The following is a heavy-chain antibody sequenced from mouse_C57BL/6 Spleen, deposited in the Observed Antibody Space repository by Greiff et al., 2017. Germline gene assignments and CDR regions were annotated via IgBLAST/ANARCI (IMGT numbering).Heavy chain of an antibody. D-gene: IGHD1-1*01. J-gene: IGHJ3*01. CDR2: SYPGSGRT. CDR1: GYTFTSYW. Sequence: QVHVKQPGAELVKPGASVKMSCKASGYTFTSYWKTGVKQRPGQGLVGIGDSYPGSGRTNYNEKFKSNATLTVDTSSSTAYRQLSSLTSEDSAVYYCALSSYEGFAYWGQGTLVTVSA. CDR3: ALSSYEGFAY. V-gene: IGHV1-55*01.